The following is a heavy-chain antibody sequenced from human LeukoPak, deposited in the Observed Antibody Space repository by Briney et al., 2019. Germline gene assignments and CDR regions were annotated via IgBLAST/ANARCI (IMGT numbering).Heavy chain of an antibody. CDR3: ARDVASDY. Sequence: PGRSLRLSCAASGFTFSSYGMHWVRQAPGKGLEWVAVIWYDGSNKYYADSVKGRSTISRDNAKNSLYLQMNSLRDEDTAVYYCARDVASDYWGQGTLVTVSS. V-gene: IGHV3-33*01. CDR2: IWYDGSNK. CDR1: GFTFSSYG. J-gene: IGHJ4*02.